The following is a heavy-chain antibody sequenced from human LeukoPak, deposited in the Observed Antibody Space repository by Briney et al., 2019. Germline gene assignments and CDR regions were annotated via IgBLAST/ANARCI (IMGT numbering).Heavy chain of an antibody. CDR3: ARGGGGSGSYEYNWFDP. CDR2: ISGSGGST. Sequence: PGGSLRLSCAASGFTFSTYGMNWVRQAPGKGLEWVSGISGSGGSTYYPDSVKGRFTISRDNSKNTLYLQMNSLRAEDTAVYYCARGGGGSGSYEYNWFDPWGQGTLVTVSS. V-gene: IGHV3-23*01. D-gene: IGHD3-10*01. J-gene: IGHJ5*02. CDR1: GFTFSTYG.